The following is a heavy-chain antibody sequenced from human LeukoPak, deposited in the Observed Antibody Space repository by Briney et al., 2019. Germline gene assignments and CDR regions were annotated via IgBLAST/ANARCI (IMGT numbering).Heavy chain of an antibody. CDR1: GGSISSGDYY. D-gene: IGHD2-2*01. CDR3: ARKYCSRTSCYPDF. CDR2: IYYSGGT. V-gene: IGHV4-30-4*08. Sequence: SQTLSLTCTVSGGSISSGDYYWSWIRQPPGKGLEWIGYIYYSGGTYYNPSLKSRVTISVDTSKNQFSLKLSSVTAADTAVYYCARKYCSRTSCYPDFWGQGTLVTVSS. J-gene: IGHJ4*02.